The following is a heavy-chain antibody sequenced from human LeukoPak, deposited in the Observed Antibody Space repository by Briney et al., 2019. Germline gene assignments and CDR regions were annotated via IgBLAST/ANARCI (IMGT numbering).Heavy chain of an antibody. Sequence: GGSLRLSCAASGFTFSNYAMSWARQAPGKGLEWVSAISGSGGSTYYADSVKGRFTISRDNSKNTLYLQMNGLRAEDTAVYYCAKTGEQLVQGYWGQGTLVTVSS. CDR1: GFTFSNYA. D-gene: IGHD6-6*01. V-gene: IGHV3-23*01. CDR2: ISGSGGST. CDR3: AKTGEQLVQGY. J-gene: IGHJ4*02.